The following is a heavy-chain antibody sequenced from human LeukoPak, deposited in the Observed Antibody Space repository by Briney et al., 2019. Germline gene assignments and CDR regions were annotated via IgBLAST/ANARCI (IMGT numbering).Heavy chain of an antibody. V-gene: IGHV3-48*01. CDR1: GFPFSSYS. CDR2: ISSSTSTI. J-gene: IGHJ3*02. Sequence: PGGSLRLSCAASGFPFSSYSMNWVRQAPGKGLEWVSYISSSTSTIYYADSVKGRFTISRDNAKNSLYLQMNSLRAEDTAVYYCARAKRNGFDIWGQGTMISVSS. CDR3: ARAKRNGFDI.